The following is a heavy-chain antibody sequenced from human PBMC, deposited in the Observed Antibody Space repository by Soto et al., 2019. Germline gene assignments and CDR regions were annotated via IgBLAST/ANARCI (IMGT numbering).Heavy chain of an antibody. CDR2: IYATGTT. V-gene: IGHV4-4*07. CDR1: GASISGFY. Sequence: SETLSLTCTVSGASISGFYWSWIRKSAGKGLEWIGRIYATGTTDYNPSLKSRVMMSVDTSKKQFSLRLRSVTAADTAVYYCVRDGTKTLRDWFDPWGQGISVTVSS. D-gene: IGHD1-1*01. J-gene: IGHJ5*02. CDR3: VRDGTKTLRDWFDP.